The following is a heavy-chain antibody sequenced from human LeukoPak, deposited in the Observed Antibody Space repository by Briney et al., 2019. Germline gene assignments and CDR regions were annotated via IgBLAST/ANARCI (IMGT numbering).Heavy chain of an antibody. CDR2: INPSGFST. CDR1: GYTFTSYY. D-gene: IGHD6-13*01. CDR3: ARDAAAAGNWFAP. J-gene: IGHJ5*02. V-gene: IGHV1-46*01. Sequence: ASVKVSCKASGYTFTSYYMHWVRQAPGQGLEWMGIINPSGFSTTYAQKFQGRVTMTRDTSTSTVYMELSSLRSEDTAVYYCARDAAAAGNWFAPWGQGTLVTVSS.